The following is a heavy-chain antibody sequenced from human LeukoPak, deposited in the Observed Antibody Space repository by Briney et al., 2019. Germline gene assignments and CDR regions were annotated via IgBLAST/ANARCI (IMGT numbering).Heavy chain of an antibody. J-gene: IGHJ4*02. Sequence: PGGSLRLSCAASGFTVSSNYMSWVRQAPGKGLEWVSVIYSGGSTYYADSVKGRFTISRDNSKNTLYLQMNSPRAEDTAVYYCARGGYDYVWGSYRHSRVYYFDYWGQGTLVTVSS. CDR2: IYSGGST. CDR3: ARGGYDYVWGSYRHSRVYYFDY. CDR1: GFTVSSNY. D-gene: IGHD3-16*02. V-gene: IGHV3-66*01.